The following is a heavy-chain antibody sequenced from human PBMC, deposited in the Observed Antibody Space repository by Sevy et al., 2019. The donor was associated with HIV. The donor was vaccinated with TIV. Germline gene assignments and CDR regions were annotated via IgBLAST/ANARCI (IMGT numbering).Heavy chain of an antibody. J-gene: IGHJ4*02. V-gene: IGHV3-48*01. Sequence: GGSLRLSCAASGFTFSSYSMNWVRQAPGKGLEWVSYISSSSSTMYYADAVKGRFTISRDNAKKSLYLQMNSLRAEDTAVYYCAREGPPYYYDSDWYFDYWGQGTLVTVSS. CDR1: GFTFSSYS. CDR2: ISSSSSTM. D-gene: IGHD3-22*01. CDR3: AREGPPYYYDSDWYFDY.